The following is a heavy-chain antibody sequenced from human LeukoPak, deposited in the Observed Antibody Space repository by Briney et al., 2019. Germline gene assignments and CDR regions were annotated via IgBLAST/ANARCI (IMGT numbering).Heavy chain of an antibody. CDR2: FGHNGDIT. J-gene: IGHJ4*02. Sequence: GGSLRLSCAASGFTFSYYGLSWVRQAPGKGLEWVSGFGHNGDITYSDSVKGRFTISRDNSKNTLFLQMNSLRAEDTAVYYCANVGKVITRDLDYWGQGTLVTVSS. D-gene: IGHD3-22*01. CDR1: GFTFSYYG. V-gene: IGHV3-23*01. CDR3: ANVGKVITRDLDY.